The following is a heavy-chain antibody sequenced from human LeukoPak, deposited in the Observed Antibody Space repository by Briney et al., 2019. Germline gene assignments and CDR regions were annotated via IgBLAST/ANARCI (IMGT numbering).Heavy chain of an antibody. CDR2: ISSSSTI. Sequence: GGSLRLSCAASGFTFSDYYMNWVRQAPGKGLGWVSSISSSSTIYYADSVKGRFTISRDNAKNSLYLQMNSLRAEDTAVYYCARDRFMITFGGVIEFDYWGQGTLVTVSS. CDR1: GFTFSDYY. CDR3: ARDRFMITFGGVIEFDY. J-gene: IGHJ4*02. D-gene: IGHD3-16*02. V-gene: IGHV3-69-1*02.